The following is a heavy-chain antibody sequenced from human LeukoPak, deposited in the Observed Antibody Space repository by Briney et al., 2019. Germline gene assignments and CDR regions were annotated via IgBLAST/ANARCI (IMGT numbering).Heavy chain of an antibody. CDR1: GGTFSSYA. CDR2: IIPIFGTA. CDR3: ARLLYSSSGGDAFDI. J-gene: IGHJ3*02. D-gene: IGHD6-13*01. Sequence: SVKVSCKASGGTFSSYAISWVRQAPGQGLEWMGGIIPIFGTANYAQKFQGRVTITADESTSTAYMDLSSLRSEDTAVYYCARLLYSSSGGDAFDIWGQGTMVTVSS. V-gene: IGHV1-69*01.